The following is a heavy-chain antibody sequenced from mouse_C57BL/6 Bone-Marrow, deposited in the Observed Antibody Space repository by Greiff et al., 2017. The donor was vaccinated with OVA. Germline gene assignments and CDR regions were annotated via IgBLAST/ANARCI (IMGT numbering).Heavy chain of an antibody. CDR3: AKVWEGAMDY. CDR1: GFSLTSYG. J-gene: IGHJ4*01. Sequence: VQLVESGPGLVQPSQSLSITCTVSGFSLTSYGVHWVRQSPGKGLEWLGVIWRGGSTDYNAAFISRLSITKDNSKSQVFFKMNSLQADDTAIYYCAKVWEGAMDYWGQGTSVTVSS. V-gene: IGHV2-5*01. D-gene: IGHD4-1*01. CDR2: IWRGGST.